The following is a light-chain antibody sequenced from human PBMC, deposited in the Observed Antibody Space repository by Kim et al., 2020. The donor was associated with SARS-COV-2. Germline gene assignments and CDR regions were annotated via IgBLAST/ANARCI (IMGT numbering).Light chain of an antibody. CDR1: QDINNY. V-gene: IGKV1-27*01. J-gene: IGKJ1*01. CDR3: QRYYSAPWT. CDR2: STS. Sequence: AAEVDRAASSSRAVQDINNYLAGFQLKPGKAPKLLIHSTSVLQVGVPSRFSGSGSGTDFTLTISNLQPEDVATYNCQRYYSAPWTFGQGTKVDIK.